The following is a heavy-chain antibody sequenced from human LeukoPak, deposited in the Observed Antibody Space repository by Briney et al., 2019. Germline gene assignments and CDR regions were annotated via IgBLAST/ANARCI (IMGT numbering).Heavy chain of an antibody. Sequence: GGSLRLSCAASGFTFSDYNMRWIRQAPGKGLEWVSSISRSGSTKYYADSVKGRFTISRDNAKNSLFLQMNSLRAEDTAVYYCARAIPFDYWGQGTLVTVSS. V-gene: IGHV3-11*01. CDR1: GFTFSDYN. CDR2: ISRSGSTK. J-gene: IGHJ4*02. CDR3: ARAIPFDY.